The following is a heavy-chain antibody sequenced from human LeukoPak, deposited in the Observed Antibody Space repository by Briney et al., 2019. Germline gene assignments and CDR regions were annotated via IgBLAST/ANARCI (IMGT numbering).Heavy chain of an antibody. D-gene: IGHD2-2*01. J-gene: IGHJ4*02. CDR1: GYTFTGYY. CDR3: ARDWGDIVVVPAAYYFDY. CDR2: INPNSGGT. V-gene: IGHV1-2*02. Sequence: GASVKVSCKASGYTFTGYYMHWVRQAPGQGLEWMGWINPNSGGTNYAQKFQGRVTMTRDTSISTAHMELSRLRSDDTAVYYCARDWGDIVVVPAAYYFDYWGQGTLVTVSS.